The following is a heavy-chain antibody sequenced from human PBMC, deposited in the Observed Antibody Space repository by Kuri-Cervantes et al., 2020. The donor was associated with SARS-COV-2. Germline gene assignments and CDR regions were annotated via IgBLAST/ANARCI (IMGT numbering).Heavy chain of an antibody. V-gene: IGHV3-48*01. CDR1: AFTFSSYN. D-gene: IGHD3-3*01. Sequence: GESLKISCVVSAFTFSSYNMNWVRQAPGKGLAWVSYISSSSSTIYYADSVKGRFAICRDNARISLYLQMNSLRAEDTAVYYCTKDDFWSGYSDYWGQGTLVTVSS. CDR2: ISSSSSTI. J-gene: IGHJ4*02. CDR3: TKDDFWSGYSDY.